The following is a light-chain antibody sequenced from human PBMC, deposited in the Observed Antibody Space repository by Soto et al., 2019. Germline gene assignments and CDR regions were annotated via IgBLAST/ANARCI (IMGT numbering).Light chain of an antibody. CDR2: MIS. CDR3: MQATQPYT. Sequence: DFVMTQTPLSSPVTLGQPASISCRSSHSLVHSDGNTYLSWLHQRPGQPPRLLIYMISNRFSGVPDRFSGSGAGTDFTLKISRVEAEDVGVYYCMQATQPYTFGKGTKLEIK. V-gene: IGKV2-24*01. J-gene: IGKJ2*01. CDR1: HSLVHSDGNTY.